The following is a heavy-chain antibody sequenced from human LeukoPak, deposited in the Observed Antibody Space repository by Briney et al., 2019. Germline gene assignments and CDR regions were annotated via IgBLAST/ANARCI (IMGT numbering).Heavy chain of an antibody. V-gene: IGHV3-23*01. CDR1: GFTFSSYA. CDR2: ISGSGGST. D-gene: IGHD5-18*01. CDR3: AKDWDTAMASPSDY. J-gene: IGHJ4*02. Sequence: PGASLRLSCAASGFTFSSYAMSWVRQAPGKGLEWVSAISGSGGSTYYADSVKGRFTISRDNSKNTLYLQMNSLRAEDTAVYYCAKDWDTAMASPSDYWGQGTLVTVSS.